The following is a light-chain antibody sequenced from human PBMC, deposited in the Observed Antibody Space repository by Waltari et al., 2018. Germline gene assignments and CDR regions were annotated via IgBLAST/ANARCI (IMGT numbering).Light chain of an antibody. CDR1: SGHSDYA. J-gene: IGLJ3*02. CDR3: QTWGFGIDV. Sequence: QLVLTQPPSASASLGASVKLTCTLSSGHSDYAIAWHQQQPRKGPRYLKRVNSDGSHKKGDGIPDCFSGSSAGAVPFIIISSRPAEDDAEYFCQTWGFGIDVFGGGTKLTVL. CDR2: VNSDGSH. V-gene: IGLV4-69*01.